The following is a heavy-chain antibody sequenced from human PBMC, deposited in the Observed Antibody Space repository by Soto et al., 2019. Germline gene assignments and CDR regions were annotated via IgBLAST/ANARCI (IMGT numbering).Heavy chain of an antibody. CDR3: ARGNTAMVTVDY. Sequence: LSLTCTVSGGSISSGDYYWSWIRQPPGKGLEWIGYIYYSGSTYYNPSLKSRVTISVDTSKNQFSLKLSSVTAADTAVYYCARGNTAMVTVDYWGQGTLVTVSS. J-gene: IGHJ4*02. CDR1: GGSISSGDYY. V-gene: IGHV4-30-4*01. CDR2: IYYSGST. D-gene: IGHD5-18*01.